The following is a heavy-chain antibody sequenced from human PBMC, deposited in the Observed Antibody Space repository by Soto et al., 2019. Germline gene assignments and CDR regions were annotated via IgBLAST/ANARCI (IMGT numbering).Heavy chain of an antibody. V-gene: IGHV4-61*01. J-gene: IGHJ4*02. CDR2: IYYSGST. Sequence: SETLSLTCTVSGGSVSSGSYYWSWIRQPPGKGLEWIGYIYYSGSTNYNPSLKSRVTISVDTSKNQFSLKLSSVTAADTAVYYCARGRDFSGFDYWGQGTLVTVSS. CDR3: ARGRDFSGFDY. CDR1: GGSVSSGSYY. D-gene: IGHD3-3*01.